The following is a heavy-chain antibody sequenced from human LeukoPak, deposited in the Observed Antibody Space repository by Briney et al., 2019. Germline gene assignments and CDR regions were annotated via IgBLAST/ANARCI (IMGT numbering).Heavy chain of an antibody. J-gene: IGHJ4*02. D-gene: IGHD5-24*01. V-gene: IGHV3-74*01. CDR3: ARGGRDGYNGGIDY. CDR2: INSDGSST. CDR1: GFTFSSYW. Sequence: GGSLRLSCAASGFTFSSYWMHWVRQAPGKGLGWVSRINSDGSSTSYADSVKGRFTISRDNAENTLYLQMNSLRAEDMAVYYCARGGRDGYNGGIDYWGQGTLVTVSS.